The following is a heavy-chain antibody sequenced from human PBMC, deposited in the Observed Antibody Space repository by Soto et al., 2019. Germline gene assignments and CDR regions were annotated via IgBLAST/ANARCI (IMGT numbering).Heavy chain of an antibody. CDR2: IDQDGSGK. Sequence: EVHLVESGGGLVQRGGSLRLSCAASGFTFRAYWMSWVRQAPGKGLEWVANIDQDGSGKYYVDSVRGRFTISRDNAHNSLYLQTNSPRAEDTAVYFWARRREGTGRTLDYWGQGTLVTVSS. V-gene: IGHV3-7*05. D-gene: IGHD1-1*01. CDR1: GFTFRAYW. CDR3: ARRREGTGRTLDY. J-gene: IGHJ4*02.